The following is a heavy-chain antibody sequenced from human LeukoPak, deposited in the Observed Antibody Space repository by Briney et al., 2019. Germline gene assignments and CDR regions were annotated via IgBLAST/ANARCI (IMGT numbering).Heavy chain of an antibody. D-gene: IGHD1-26*01. J-gene: IGHJ4*02. CDR3: ARSSIVGATSAFDY. V-gene: IGHV4-61*05. Sequence: SETLSLTCTVSGGSISSSSYYWGWIRQPPGKGLEWIGYIYYSGSTNYNPSLKSRVTISVDTSKNQFSLKLSSVTAADTAVYYCARSSIVGATSAFDYWGQGTLVTVSS. CDR1: GGSISSSSYY. CDR2: IYYSGST.